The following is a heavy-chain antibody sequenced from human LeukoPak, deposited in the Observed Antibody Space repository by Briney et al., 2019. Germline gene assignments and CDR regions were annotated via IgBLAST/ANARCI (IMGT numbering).Heavy chain of an antibody. CDR3: ARGYYYDSSGYYPVAFDI. D-gene: IGHD3-22*01. J-gene: IGHJ3*02. CDR1: GYTFTGYY. Sequence: GASVKVSCKASGYTFTGYYMHWVRQAPGQGLEWMGWINPNSGGTNYAQKFQGRVTMTRDTSISTAYMELSRLRSDDTAVYYCARGYYYDSSGYYPVAFDIWGQGTMVTVSS. CDR2: INPNSGGT. V-gene: IGHV1-2*02.